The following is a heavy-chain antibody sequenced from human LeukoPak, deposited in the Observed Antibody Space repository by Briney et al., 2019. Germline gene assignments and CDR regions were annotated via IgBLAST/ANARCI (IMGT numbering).Heavy chain of an antibody. Sequence: GGSLRPSCAASGFTFSSYGMSWVRQAPGKGLEWVSAISGSGGSTYYADSVKGRFTISRDNSKNTLYLQMNGLRAEDTAVYYCAKGLLLHYYDSSGYYYFDYWGQGTLVTVSS. J-gene: IGHJ4*02. CDR1: GFTFSSYG. CDR2: ISGSGGST. V-gene: IGHV3-23*01. CDR3: AKGLLLHYYDSSGYYYFDY. D-gene: IGHD3-22*01.